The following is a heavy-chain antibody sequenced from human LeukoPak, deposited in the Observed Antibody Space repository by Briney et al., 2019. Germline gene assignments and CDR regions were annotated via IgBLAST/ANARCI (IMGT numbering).Heavy chain of an antibody. D-gene: IGHD2-15*01. Sequence: ASVKVSCKASGYTFTSYAMHWVRQAPGQRLEWMGWINAGNGNTKYSQKFQGRVTITRDTSASTAYMELSSLRSEDTGVYYCATPFSREAATGSDYWGQETLVSVSS. CDR1: GYTFTSYA. V-gene: IGHV1-3*01. CDR2: INAGNGNT. CDR3: ATPFSREAATGSDY. J-gene: IGHJ4*02.